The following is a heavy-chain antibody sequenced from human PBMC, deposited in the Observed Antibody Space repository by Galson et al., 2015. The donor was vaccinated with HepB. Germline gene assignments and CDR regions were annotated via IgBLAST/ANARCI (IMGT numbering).Heavy chain of an antibody. V-gene: IGHV3-15*07. CDR1: GFTFSNAW. CDR3: TTDLEYYYDSSGHKTFDY. CDR2: IKSKTDGGTT. J-gene: IGHJ4*02. D-gene: IGHD3-22*01. Sequence: SLRLSCAASGFTFSNAWMNWVRQAPGKGLEWVGRIKSKTDGGTTDYAAPAKGRFTISRDDSKNTLYLQMNSLKTEDTAVYYCTTDLEYYYDSSGHKTFDYWGQGTLVTVSS.